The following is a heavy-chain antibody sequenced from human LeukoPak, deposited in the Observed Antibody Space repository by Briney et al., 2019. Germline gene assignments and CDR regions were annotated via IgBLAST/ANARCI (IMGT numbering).Heavy chain of an antibody. CDR1: GYTFTSYD. Sequence: EASVKVSCKASGYTFTSYDINWVRQATGQGLEWMGGFDPEDGETIYAQKFQGRVTTTEDTSTDTAYMELSSLRSEDTAVYYCATSPLQNYYDSSGYYYWGQGTLVTVSS. J-gene: IGHJ4*02. CDR3: ATSPLQNYYDSSGYYY. CDR2: FDPEDGET. V-gene: IGHV1-24*01. D-gene: IGHD3-22*01.